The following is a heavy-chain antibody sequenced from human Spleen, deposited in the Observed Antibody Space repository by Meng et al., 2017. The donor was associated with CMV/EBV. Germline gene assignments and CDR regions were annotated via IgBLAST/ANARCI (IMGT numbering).Heavy chain of an antibody. J-gene: IGHJ3*02. V-gene: IGHV3-30-3*01. CDR2: ISFDGNNK. Sequence: EFTFSNYAMHWVRQAPGKGLEWVALISFDGNNKFYAASVKGRFTISRDNSENTLYLQMNSLRVEDTALYYCARADYHHSGAYDALDMWGRGTMVTVSS. D-gene: IGHD3-22*01. CDR1: EFTFSNYA. CDR3: ARADYHHSGAYDALDM.